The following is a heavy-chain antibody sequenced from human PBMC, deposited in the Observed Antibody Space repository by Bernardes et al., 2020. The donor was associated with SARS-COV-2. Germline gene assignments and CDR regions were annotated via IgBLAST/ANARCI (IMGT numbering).Heavy chain of an antibody. Sequence: GGSLRLSRAASGFTFSSYWMSWVRQAPGKGLEWVANIKGDGSQGSSVDSVRGRFAISRDNAKNLLYLQMDSLRAEDTAVYYCARIDDVTGRDYWGQGTRVTGAS. CDR2: IKGDGSQG. CDR1: GFTFSSYW. J-gene: IGHJ4*02. CDR3: ARIDDVTGRDY. D-gene: IGHD3-9*01. V-gene: IGHV3-7*01.